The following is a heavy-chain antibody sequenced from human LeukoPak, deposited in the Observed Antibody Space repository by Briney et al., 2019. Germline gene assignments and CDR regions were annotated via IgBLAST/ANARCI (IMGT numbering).Heavy chain of an antibody. CDR3: AKCAGATHRYFDL. D-gene: IGHD1-26*01. V-gene: IGHV3-33*06. Sequence: PGESLRLSCAASGFTFRTYGMSWVRQAPGKGLQWVASIWYDGSDRLYTDSVKGRFTISRDNPNNTVFLQMNSLRGDDTAVYYCAKCAGATHRYFDLWGRGTLVTVSS. J-gene: IGHJ2*01. CDR1: GFTFRTYG. CDR2: IWYDGSDR.